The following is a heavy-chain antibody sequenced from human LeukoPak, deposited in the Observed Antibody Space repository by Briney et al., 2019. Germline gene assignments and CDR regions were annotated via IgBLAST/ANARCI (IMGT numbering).Heavy chain of an antibody. V-gene: IGHV1-18*01. J-gene: IGHJ5*02. D-gene: IGHD6-6*01. CDR1: GYTFTSYG. CDR3: ARDLLYSSSSKGWFDP. CDR2: ISAYNGNT. Sequence: ASVKVSCKASGYTFTSYGISWVRQAPGQGLEWMGWISAYNGNTNYVQKLQGRVTMTTDTSTSTAYMELRSLRSDDTAVYYCARDLLYSSSSKGWFDPWGQGTLVTVSS.